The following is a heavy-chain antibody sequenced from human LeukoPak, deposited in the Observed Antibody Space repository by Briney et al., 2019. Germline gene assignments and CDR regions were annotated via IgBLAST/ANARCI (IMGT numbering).Heavy chain of an antibody. CDR3: AKRYVSSNYYQCLGE. V-gene: IGHV3-23*01. D-gene: IGHD3-22*01. Sequence: GGSLRLSCAASGFTFSNYAMTWVRLAPGKGLEWVSAITGNTANTYYADSVKGQFTISRDNSKNTAYLQMNSLRVEDTAVYYCAKRYVSSNYYQCLGEWGQGTLVTVSS. J-gene: IGHJ4*02. CDR1: GFTFSNYA. CDR2: ITGNTANT.